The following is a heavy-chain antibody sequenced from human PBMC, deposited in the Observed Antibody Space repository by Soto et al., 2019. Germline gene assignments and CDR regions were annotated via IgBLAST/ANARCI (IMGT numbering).Heavy chain of an antibody. Sequence: QLQLQESGPGLVKPSETLSLTCTVSGGSISSSSYFWGWIRQPPGKGLEWIGSIYYSGSTYYNPSLKSRVTVSVDTSKNQFSLKLSSVTAADTAVDYGARHPSDFWFDPWGQGTLVTVSS. D-gene: IGHD2-21*02. V-gene: IGHV4-39*01. CDR2: IYYSGST. J-gene: IGHJ5*02. CDR1: GGSISSSSYF. CDR3: ARHPSDFWFDP.